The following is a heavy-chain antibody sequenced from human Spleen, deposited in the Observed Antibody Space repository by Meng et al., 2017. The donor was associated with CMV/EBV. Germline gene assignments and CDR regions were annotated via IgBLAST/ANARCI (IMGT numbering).Heavy chain of an antibody. CDR2: INPSGGST. J-gene: IGHJ4*02. D-gene: IGHD6-6*01. Sequence: SCKASGYTCTNSFIHWVRQAPGQGLEWVGIINPSGGSTSSAQKFQGRVTMTRDTSTSTVYMELSSLRSEDSAVYYCARGSKQLGRDWGQGTLVTVSS. CDR3: ARGSKQLGRD. V-gene: IGHV1-46*01. CDR1: GYTCTNSF.